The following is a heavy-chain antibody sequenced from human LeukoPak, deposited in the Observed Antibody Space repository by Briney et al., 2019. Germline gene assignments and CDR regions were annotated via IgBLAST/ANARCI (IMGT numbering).Heavy chain of an antibody. V-gene: IGHV3-30-3*01. J-gene: IGHJ4*02. Sequence: GGSLRLSCAASGFTFSSYWMSWVRQAPGKGLEWVAVISYDGSNKYYADSVKGRFTISRDNSKNTLYLQMNSLRAEDTAVYYCARPMGVVVVAASLDYWGQGTLVTVSS. CDR3: ARPMGVVVVAASLDY. CDR1: GFTFSSYW. D-gene: IGHD2-15*01. CDR2: ISYDGSNK.